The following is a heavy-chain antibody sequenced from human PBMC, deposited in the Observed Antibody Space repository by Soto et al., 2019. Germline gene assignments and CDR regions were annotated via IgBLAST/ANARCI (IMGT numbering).Heavy chain of an antibody. J-gene: IGHJ4*02. D-gene: IGHD1-1*01. CDR3: AREPATAKPEGVDF. Sequence: ASVKVSCKASGYTFSDYYIHWVRQAPGQGLEWMGWINPNSGGTKYAPRFQGGVTMTRDTSITTAYMELSRLRAGDTAVYYCAREPATAKPEGVDFWGQGTLVTVSS. V-gene: IGHV1-2*02. CDR2: INPNSGGT. CDR1: GYTFSDYY.